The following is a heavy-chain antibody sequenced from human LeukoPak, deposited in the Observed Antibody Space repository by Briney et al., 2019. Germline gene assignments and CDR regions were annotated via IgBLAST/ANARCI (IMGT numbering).Heavy chain of an antibody. CDR1: GFTVSSNY. CDR2: IYSGGST. CDR3: ARNGYTSGWYRN. V-gene: IGHV3-53*01. J-gene: IGHJ4*02. D-gene: IGHD6-19*01. Sequence: GESLRLSCAASGFTVSSNYMSWVRQAPGKGLGWVSTIYSGGSTYYADSVKGRFTISRDISKNTLYLQMNSLRGEDTAVYYCARNGYTSGWYRNWGQGTLVTVSS.